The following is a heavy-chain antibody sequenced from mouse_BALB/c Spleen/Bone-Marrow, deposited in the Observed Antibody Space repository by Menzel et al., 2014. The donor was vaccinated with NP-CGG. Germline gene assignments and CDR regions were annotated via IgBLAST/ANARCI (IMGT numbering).Heavy chain of an antibody. CDR3: ARDPGFAY. CDR1: GFTFSSYG. Sequence: EVMLVESGGGLVQPGGSLKLSCAASGFTFSSYGMSWVRQTPDKRLELVATINSYGGSTYYPDSVKGRFTISGDNAKNTLYLQMSSLKSEDTAMYFCARDPGFAYWGQGTLVTVSA. V-gene: IGHV5-6-3*01. CDR2: INSYGGST. J-gene: IGHJ3*01.